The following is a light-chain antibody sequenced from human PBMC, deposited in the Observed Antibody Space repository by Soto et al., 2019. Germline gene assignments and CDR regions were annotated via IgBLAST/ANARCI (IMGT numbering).Light chain of an antibody. CDR2: AAS. CDR3: QKYNSAPPYT. CDR1: QGISNY. J-gene: IGKJ2*01. V-gene: IGKV1-27*01. Sequence: DIQMTQSPSSLSASVGDRVTITCRASQGISNYLDWYQQKPGKVPKLLIYAASTLQSGVPSRFSGSGSGTDFTLTISRLQPDDVATYYCQKYNSAPPYTFGQWTKLEIK.